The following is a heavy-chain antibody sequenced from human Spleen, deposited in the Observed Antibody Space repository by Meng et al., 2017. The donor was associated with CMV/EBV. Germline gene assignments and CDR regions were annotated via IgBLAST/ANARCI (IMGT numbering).Heavy chain of an antibody. J-gene: IGHJ6*02. CDR2: ISAYNGNT. V-gene: IGHV1-18*01. Sequence: ASVKVSCKASVYTFTSYGISWVRQAPGQGLEWMGWISAYNGNTNYAQKLQGRVTMTTDTSTSTAYMELRSLRSDDTAVYYCARDRSLRFLEWLSSGMDVWGQGTTVTVSS. D-gene: IGHD3-3*01. CDR1: VYTFTSYG. CDR3: ARDRSLRFLEWLSSGMDV.